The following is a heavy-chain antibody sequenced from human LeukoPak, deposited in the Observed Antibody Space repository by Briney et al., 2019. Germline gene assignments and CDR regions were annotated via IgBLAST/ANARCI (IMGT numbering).Heavy chain of an antibody. CDR3: ASAGYSSPYYYGMDV. D-gene: IGHD6-19*01. Sequence: SVKVSCRASGGTFSSYAISWVRQAPGQGLEWMGRIIPIFGIANYAQKFQGRATITADKSTSTAYMELSSLRSEDTAVYYCASAGYSSPYYYGMDVWGQGTTVTVSS. J-gene: IGHJ6*02. CDR2: IIPIFGIA. V-gene: IGHV1-69*04. CDR1: GGTFSSYA.